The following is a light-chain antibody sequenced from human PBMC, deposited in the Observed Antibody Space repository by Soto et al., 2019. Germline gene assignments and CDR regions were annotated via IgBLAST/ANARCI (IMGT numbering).Light chain of an antibody. CDR3: QHYNNWPRT. CDR2: EAS. Sequence: EIVMTQSPATLSVSPGERATLSCRASQSVSSNLAWYQQKPGQAPRLLIYEASTRPTGIPARFSGSGSGTEFTLTISSLQSEDFAVYYCQHYNNWPRTFGQGTKVE. CDR1: QSVSSN. J-gene: IGKJ1*01. V-gene: IGKV3-15*01.